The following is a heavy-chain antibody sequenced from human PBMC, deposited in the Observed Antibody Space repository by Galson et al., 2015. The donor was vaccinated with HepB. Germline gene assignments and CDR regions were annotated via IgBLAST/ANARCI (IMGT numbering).Heavy chain of an antibody. V-gene: IGHV6-1*01. D-gene: IGHD3-22*01. Sequence: CAISGDSVSRNGAAWNWIRQSPSRGLEWLRRTYYRSKWNSHYAVSVKSRITINPDTSKNQFSLQLNSVTPEDTAVYYCARDPGDSSGYYNWFDPWGQGTLVTVSS. CDR2: TYYRSKWNS. J-gene: IGHJ5*02. CDR1: GDSVSRNGAA. CDR3: ARDPGDSSGYYNWFDP.